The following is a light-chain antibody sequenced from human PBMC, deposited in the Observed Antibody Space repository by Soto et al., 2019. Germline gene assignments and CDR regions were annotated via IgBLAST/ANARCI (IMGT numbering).Light chain of an antibody. CDR2: AAS. CDR3: QQSYSAPHT. V-gene: IGKV1-39*01. CDR1: QSISTY. Sequence: DIQMTQSPSSLSASVGDRVTITCRASQSISTYLNWYQQKPGKDPKLLIYAASTLQSGVPSRFSGGGSGTDFTLTIGSLQPEDFASYYCQQSYSAPHTFGQGNKLEIK. J-gene: IGKJ2*01.